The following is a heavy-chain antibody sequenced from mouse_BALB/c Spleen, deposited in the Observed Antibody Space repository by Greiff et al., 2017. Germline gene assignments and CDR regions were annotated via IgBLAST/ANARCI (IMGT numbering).Heavy chain of an antibody. CDR1: GYSITSDYA. J-gene: IGHJ4*01. CDR2: ISYSGST. CDR3: ARGGMDY. V-gene: IGHV3-2*02. Sequence: EVQLQQSGPGLVKPSQSLSLTCTVTGYSITSDYAWNWIRQFPGNKLEWMGYISYSGSTSYNPSLKSRISITRDTSTNQFFLQLNSVTTEDTATYYCARGGMDYWGQGTSVTVSS.